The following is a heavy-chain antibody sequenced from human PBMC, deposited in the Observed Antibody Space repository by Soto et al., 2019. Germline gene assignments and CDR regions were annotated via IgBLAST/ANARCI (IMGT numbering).Heavy chain of an antibody. CDR2: MYNTGST. CDR1: DGSIRGFY. V-gene: IGHV4-59*01. D-gene: IGHD3-10*01. Sequence: TSETLSLTCTVSDGSIRGFYWSWIRQPPGKGLEWIGYMYNTGSTVYNPSFKSRVTISVDTSKNQFSLKLNSVTAADTAVYYCARVWGGAFDFWGQGTMVTVSS. CDR3: ARVWGGAFDF. J-gene: IGHJ3*01.